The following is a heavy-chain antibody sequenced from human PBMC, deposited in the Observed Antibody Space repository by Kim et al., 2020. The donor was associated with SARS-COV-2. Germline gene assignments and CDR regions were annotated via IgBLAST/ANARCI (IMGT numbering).Heavy chain of an antibody. D-gene: IGHD3-3*01. CDR3: ARRTGDFWSGYYLDY. J-gene: IGHJ4*02. V-gene: IGHV5-51*01. CDR2: IYPGDSDT. Sequence: GESLKISCKGSGYSFTSYWIGWVRQMPGKGLEWMGIIYPGDSDTRYSPSFQGQVTISADKSISTAYLQWSSLKASDTAMYYCARRTGDFWSGYYLDYWGQGTLVTVSS. CDR1: GYSFTSYW.